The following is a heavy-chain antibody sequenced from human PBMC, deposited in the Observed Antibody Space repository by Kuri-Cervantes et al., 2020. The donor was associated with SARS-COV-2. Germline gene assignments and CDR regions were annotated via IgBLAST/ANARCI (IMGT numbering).Heavy chain of an antibody. J-gene: IGHJ4*02. Sequence: GESLKISCAASGFTFSTYAMNWVRQAPGKRLEWVSTINNSGGSTYYADSVEGRFTISRDNSKNTLYLQMNSLRAEDTAAYYCARGYCSSTSCYLPGANFDYWGQGTLVTVSS. V-gene: IGHV3-23*01. CDR2: INNSGGST. D-gene: IGHD2-2*01. CDR3: ARGYCSSTSCYLPGANFDY. CDR1: GFTFSTYA.